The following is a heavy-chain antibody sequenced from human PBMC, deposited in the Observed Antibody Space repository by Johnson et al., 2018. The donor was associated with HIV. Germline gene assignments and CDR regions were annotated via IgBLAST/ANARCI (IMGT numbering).Heavy chain of an antibody. CDR2: INQDGGEK. J-gene: IGHJ3*02. CDR1: GFPFSNAW. D-gene: IGHD5-24*01. Sequence: VQLVESGGGLVKPGGSLRLSCRASGFPFSNAWMNWVRQAPGKGLEWVANINQDGGEKIYVDSVKGRFTISRDNAENSLYLQMNSLRAEDTAVYYCAKEKNGYHWTFDIWGQGTMVTVSS. CDR3: AKEKNGYHWTFDI. V-gene: IGHV3-7*01.